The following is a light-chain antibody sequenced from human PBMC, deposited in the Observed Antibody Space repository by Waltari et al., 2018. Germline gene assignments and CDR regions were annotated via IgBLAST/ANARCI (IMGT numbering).Light chain of an antibody. CDR1: SGSVSTNYY. J-gene: IGLJ3*02. CDR3: VLYMGSGIWV. Sequence: QTVVTQEPSFSVSPGGTVTLTCGLTSGSVSTNYYPTWFQQTPGQAPRTVIFSTTTRSSGVPDRFSGSILGNRAALTIRGAQADDESDYYCVLYMGSGIWVFGGGTKVTVL. CDR2: STT. V-gene: IGLV8-61*01.